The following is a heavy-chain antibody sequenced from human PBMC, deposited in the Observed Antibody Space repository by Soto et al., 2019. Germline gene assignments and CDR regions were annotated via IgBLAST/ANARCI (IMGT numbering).Heavy chain of an antibody. D-gene: IGHD6-6*01. Sequence: SGPTLVNPTQTLTLTSTFSGFSLSTTGVGVGWIRQPPGKALEWLSLVYWDNDKRYSLSLMSRLTITKDTSKHQVVLTMTNMVPVETATCYCAQRLECSSSYLNRCDPSGQGTLVT. CDR2: VYWDNDK. CDR3: AQRLECSSSYLNRCDP. J-gene: IGHJ5*02. CDR1: GFSLSTTGVG. V-gene: IGHV2-5*02.